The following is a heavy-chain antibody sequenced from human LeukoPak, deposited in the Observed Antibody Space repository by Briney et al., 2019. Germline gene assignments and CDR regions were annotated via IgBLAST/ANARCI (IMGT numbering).Heavy chain of an antibody. J-gene: IGHJ4*02. D-gene: IGHD1-26*01. CDR3: ARDLRDSRGSYGSDY. CDR2: IYSGGSI. CDR1: GFTVSTNY. V-gene: IGHV3-53*01. Sequence: GGSLRLSCAASGFTVSTNYMSWVRQAPGKGLEWVSVIYSGGSIHYADSVKGRFTISRDNSKNTLYLQMNNLRPEDTAVYFCARDLRDSRGSYGSDYWGQGTLVTVSS.